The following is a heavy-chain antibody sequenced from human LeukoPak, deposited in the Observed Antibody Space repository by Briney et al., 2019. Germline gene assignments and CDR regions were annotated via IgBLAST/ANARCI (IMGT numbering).Heavy chain of an antibody. CDR1: GFTFSTYA. V-gene: IGHV3-23*01. J-gene: IGHJ4*02. CDR2: VSGGGVNT. D-gene: IGHD4-17*01. Sequence: GGSLRLSCAASGFTFSTYAMSWVRQAPGKGLEWVSIVSGGGVNTYYVGSVKGRFTISRDNSKNTLYLQMNSLRIEDTAVYYCAKGHTDYGTGFDLWGQGTLVIVSS. CDR3: AKGHTDYGTGFDL.